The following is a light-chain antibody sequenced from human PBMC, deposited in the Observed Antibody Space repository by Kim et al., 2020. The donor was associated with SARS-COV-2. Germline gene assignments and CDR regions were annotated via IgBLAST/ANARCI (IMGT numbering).Light chain of an antibody. CDR3: HQYDRPSWT. CDR1: QSVGGSY. Sequence: PGDRATLSYRAGQSVGGSYLAWYQQKPGHAPRLLIYGASNRATDVPDRFSGSGFGTDFTLTISRLEPEDVAVYYCHQYDRPSWTFGEGTKVDIK. CDR2: GAS. V-gene: IGKV3-20*01. J-gene: IGKJ1*01.